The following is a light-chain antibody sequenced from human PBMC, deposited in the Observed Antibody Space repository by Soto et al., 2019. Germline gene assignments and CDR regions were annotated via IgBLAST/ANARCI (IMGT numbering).Light chain of an antibody. Sequence: IQMTQSPSTLSASVGDRVSITCRASQTIFSWLAWYQQKPGKAPNLLIYKASSLESGVPSRYSGSGSWTEFTLTISGLQPDDFAAYYCQQYNSYPYSFGQGTKLEIK. CDR1: QTIFSW. J-gene: IGKJ2*03. V-gene: IGKV1-5*03. CDR2: KAS. CDR3: QQYNSYPYS.